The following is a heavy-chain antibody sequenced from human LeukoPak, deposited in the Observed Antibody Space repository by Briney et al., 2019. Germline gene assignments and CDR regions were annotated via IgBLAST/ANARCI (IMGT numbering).Heavy chain of an antibody. V-gene: IGHV4-38-2*01. Sequence: SETLSLTCAVSGYSISSGYYWGWIRQPPGKGLEWIGSIYHSGSTYYNPSLKSRVTISVDTSKNQFPLKLSSVTAADTAVYYCARVFARYFDYWGQGTLVTVSS. CDR3: ARVFARYFDY. CDR1: GYSISSGYY. D-gene: IGHD3-10*02. J-gene: IGHJ4*02. CDR2: IYHSGST.